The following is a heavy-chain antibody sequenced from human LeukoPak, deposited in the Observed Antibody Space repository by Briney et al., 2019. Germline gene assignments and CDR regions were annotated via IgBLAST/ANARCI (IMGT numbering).Heavy chain of an antibody. J-gene: IGHJ4*02. V-gene: IGHV3-23*01. Sequence: GGCLRLSCAASGFTFSSFAMSWVRQAPGKGLEWVSSISGSGESTYYADYVKGRFTVSRDNSKNTLNLQLNSLRAEDTAVYYCAKDAIGQYRPYYFDCWGQGTLVTVSS. CDR3: AKDAIGQYRPYYFDC. D-gene: IGHD3-16*02. CDR1: GFTFSSFA. CDR2: ISGSGEST.